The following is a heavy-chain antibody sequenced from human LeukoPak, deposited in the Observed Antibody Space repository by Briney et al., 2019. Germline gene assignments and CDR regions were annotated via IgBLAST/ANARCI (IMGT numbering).Heavy chain of an antibody. CDR3: ASTLVAALDY. Sequence: SETLSLTCSVSGGSISSYYWNWIRQPPGKGLEWLGYIYYSGSTNYNPSLKSRVTISVDTSKNQFSLKLSSVTAADTAVYYCASTLVAALDYWGQGTLVTVSS. J-gene: IGHJ4*02. V-gene: IGHV4-59*01. CDR2: IYYSGST. D-gene: IGHD2-21*01. CDR1: GGSISSYY.